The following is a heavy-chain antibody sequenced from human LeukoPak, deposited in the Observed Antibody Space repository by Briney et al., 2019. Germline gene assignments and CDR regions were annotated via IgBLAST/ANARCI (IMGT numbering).Heavy chain of an antibody. J-gene: IGHJ3*02. V-gene: IGHV3-7*01. CDR2: IKQDGSEK. CDR3: AREDIFDAFDI. CDR1: GFTFSSYW. Sequence: PGGSLRLSCAASGFTFSSYWMSWVRQAPGKGLEWVANIKQDGSEKYYVDSVKGRFTISRDNAKSSLYLQMNSLRAEDTAVYYCAREDIFDAFDIWGQGTMVTVSS. D-gene: IGHD3-9*01.